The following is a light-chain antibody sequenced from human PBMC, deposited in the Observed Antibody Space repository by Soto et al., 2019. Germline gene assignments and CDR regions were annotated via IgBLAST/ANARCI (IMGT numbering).Light chain of an antibody. CDR2: GGS. CDR1: QTVRSSY. Sequence: SLLTQSPGTMSLAPGETATLSCWASQTVRSSYLAWYQQKPGQAPRLLLYGGSTRASGIADRSSGSWSRTEFTRTLVRLEPEDSGVDFGQEFGEACGQGTKLEI. J-gene: IGKJ2*01. V-gene: IGKV3-20*01. CDR3: QEFGEA.